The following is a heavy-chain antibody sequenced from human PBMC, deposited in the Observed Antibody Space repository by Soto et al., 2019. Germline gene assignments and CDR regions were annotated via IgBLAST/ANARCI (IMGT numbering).Heavy chain of an antibody. J-gene: IGHJ6*02. CDR3: ARAQKQQLVLDYYYGMDV. D-gene: IGHD6-13*01. V-gene: IGHV1-2*04. CDR1: GYTFTGYY. Sequence: QVQLVQSGAEVKKPGASVKVSCKASGYTFTGYYMHWVRQAPGQGLEWMGWINPNSGGTNYAQKFQGWVTMTRDTXIXTXXMELSRLRSDDTAVYYCARAQKQQLVLDYYYGMDVWGQGTTVTVSS. CDR2: INPNSGGT.